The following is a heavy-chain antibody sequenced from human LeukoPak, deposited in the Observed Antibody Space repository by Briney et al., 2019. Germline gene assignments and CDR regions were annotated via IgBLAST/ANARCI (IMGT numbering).Heavy chain of an antibody. Sequence: SETLSLTCAVYGGSFSGYYWSWIRQPPGKGLEWIGEINHSGSTNYNPSLKSRVTMSVDTSKNQFSLKLSSVTAADTAVYYCARPQGGMDVWGQGTTVTVSS. CDR3: ARPQGGMDV. V-gene: IGHV4-34*01. CDR1: GGSFSGYY. CDR2: INHSGST. J-gene: IGHJ6*02.